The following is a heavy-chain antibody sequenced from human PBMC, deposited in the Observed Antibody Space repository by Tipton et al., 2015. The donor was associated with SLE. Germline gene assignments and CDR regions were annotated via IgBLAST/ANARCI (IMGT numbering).Heavy chain of an antibody. CDR1: GASFSDYF. Sequence: TLSLTCAVYGASFSDYFWCWIRQPPGKGLEWIGEINDSGNTDSNPSLKSRVTISVDTSKNQFSLNLSSVTAADTAVYYCARDEYRYDTTGYHLLGHFDFWGQGTLVTVSS. V-gene: IGHV4-34*01. J-gene: IGHJ4*02. CDR3: ARDEYRYDTTGYHLLGHFDF. CDR2: INDSGNT. D-gene: IGHD3-22*01.